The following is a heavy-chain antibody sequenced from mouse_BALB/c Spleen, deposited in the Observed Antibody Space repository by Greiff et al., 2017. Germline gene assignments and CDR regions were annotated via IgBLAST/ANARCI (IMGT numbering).Heavy chain of an antibody. CDR3: ARKGAMDY. CDR1: GFTFTSYY. CDR2: IYHGNGNT. J-gene: IGHJ4*01. V-gene: IGHV1S56*01. Sequence: VQLQQSGPELVKPGASVRISCKASGFTFTSYYIHWVKQRPGQGLEWIGWIYHGNGNTKYNEKFKGQSTLTADKSSNTAYMQLSSLTSEDSAVYICARKGAMDYWGQGTSVTVSS.